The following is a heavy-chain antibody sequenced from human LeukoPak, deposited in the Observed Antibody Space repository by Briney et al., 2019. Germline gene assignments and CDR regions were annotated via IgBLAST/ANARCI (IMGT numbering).Heavy chain of an antibody. CDR3: ARGYYYDSSAPEDPYYFDY. D-gene: IGHD3-22*01. V-gene: IGHV1-18*01. CDR1: GYTFTSYG. Sequence: GASVKVSCKASGYTFTSYGISWVRQAPGQGLEWMGWISAYNGNTNYAQKLQGRVTMTTDTSTSTAYMELSRLRSDDTAVYYCARGYYYDSSAPEDPYYFDYWGQGTLVTVSS. J-gene: IGHJ4*02. CDR2: ISAYNGNT.